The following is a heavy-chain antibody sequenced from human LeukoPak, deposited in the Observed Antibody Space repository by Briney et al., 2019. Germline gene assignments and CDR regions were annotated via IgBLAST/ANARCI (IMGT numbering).Heavy chain of an antibody. Sequence: QTSETLSLTCTVSGGSISSYYWSWIRQPPGKGLEWIGNIHDSGSTSYNPSLKSRVAMSEDTSKNQFSLNLSSVTAADTAVYYCARLGLHTAFDIWGQGTMVTVSS. CDR1: GGSISSYY. CDR2: IHDSGST. D-gene: IGHD4-11*01. J-gene: IGHJ3*02. V-gene: IGHV4-59*01. CDR3: ARLGLHTAFDI.